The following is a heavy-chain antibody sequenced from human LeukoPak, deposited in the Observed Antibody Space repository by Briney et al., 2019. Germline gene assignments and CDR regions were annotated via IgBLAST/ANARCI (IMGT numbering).Heavy chain of an antibody. V-gene: IGHV4-30-2*01. CDR3: ARDADLTPGAFGI. J-gene: IGHJ3*02. CDR1: GGSISSGGYY. CDR2: TYASGTT. D-gene: IGHD4-23*01. Sequence: SETLSLTCNVSGGSISSGGYYWTWIRQPPGKGLELIGFTYASGTTYYNPSLKKRVTISVHGSKNQFSLNLSSATAADTAVYYCARDADLTPGAFGIWGQGTLVTVSS.